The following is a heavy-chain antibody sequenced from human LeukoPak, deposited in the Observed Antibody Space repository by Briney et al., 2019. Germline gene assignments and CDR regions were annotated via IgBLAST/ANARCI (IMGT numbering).Heavy chain of an antibody. Sequence: SETLSLTCTVSGGSISSGYYWGWIRQPPGKGLEWIGSIYHSGSTYYNPSLKSRVTISVDTSKNQFSLKLSSVTAADTAVYYCARGYCSSTSCYSPFDYWGQGTLVTVSS. CDR2: IYHSGST. CDR1: GGSISSGYY. CDR3: ARGYCSSTSCYSPFDY. J-gene: IGHJ4*02. V-gene: IGHV4-38-2*02. D-gene: IGHD2-2*01.